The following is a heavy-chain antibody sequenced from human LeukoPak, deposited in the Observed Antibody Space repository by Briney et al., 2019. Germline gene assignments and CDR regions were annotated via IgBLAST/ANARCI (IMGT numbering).Heavy chain of an antibody. CDR2: INHSGST. J-gene: IGHJ4*02. CDR1: GGSFRGYY. CDR3: ARVWVGNY. Sequence: SETLSLTCAVYGGSFRGYYWSWIRQPPGKGLEWIGEINHSGSTNYNPSLKSRVTISVDTSKNQFSLKLSSVTAADTAVYYCARVWVGNYWGQGTLVTVSS. D-gene: IGHD7-27*01. V-gene: IGHV4-34*01.